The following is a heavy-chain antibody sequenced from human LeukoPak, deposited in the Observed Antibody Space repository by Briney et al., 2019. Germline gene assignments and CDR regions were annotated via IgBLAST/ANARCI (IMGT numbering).Heavy chain of an antibody. D-gene: IGHD3-22*01. Sequence: GGSLRLSCAASGITFSSYAINWVRQAPGKGLEWVSTISGSGTSTYYADSVKGRFTISRDNSKNTLYLQMNSLRAEDTAVYYCARDPYYYDNYDAFDIWGQGTMVTVSS. CDR3: ARDPYYYDNYDAFDI. J-gene: IGHJ3*02. CDR2: ISGSGTST. CDR1: GITFSSYA. V-gene: IGHV3-23*01.